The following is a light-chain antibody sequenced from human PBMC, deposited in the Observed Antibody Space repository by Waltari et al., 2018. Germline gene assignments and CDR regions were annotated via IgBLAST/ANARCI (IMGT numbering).Light chain of an antibody. Sequence: QSALTQPASVSGSPGQSITISCTGTSSDVGAYNYVSWYQQHPGKAPKLMIFDVSNRPSEVSNRFSGSKSGNTASLTISGLQAEDEAGYYCSSYISSSTLELFGGGTSLTVL. CDR3: SSYISSSTLEL. J-gene: IGLJ2*01. CDR2: DVS. V-gene: IGLV2-14*03. CDR1: SSDVGAYNY.